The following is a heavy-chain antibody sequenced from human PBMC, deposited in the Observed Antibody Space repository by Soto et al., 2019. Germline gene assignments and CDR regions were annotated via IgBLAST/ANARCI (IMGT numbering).Heavy chain of an antibody. J-gene: IGHJ4*02. Sequence: SLTRAVSGGSVNSGGYYWSWNRQHPGKGLEWIGYIYYSGSTYYNPSLKSRVTISVDTSKNQFSLKLSSVTAADTAVYYCARDRGYCSGGSCYLSYFDYWGQGTLVTVSS. V-gene: IGHV4-31*11. CDR1: GGSVNSGGYY. CDR2: IYYSGST. CDR3: ARDRGYCSGGSCYLSYFDY. D-gene: IGHD2-15*01.